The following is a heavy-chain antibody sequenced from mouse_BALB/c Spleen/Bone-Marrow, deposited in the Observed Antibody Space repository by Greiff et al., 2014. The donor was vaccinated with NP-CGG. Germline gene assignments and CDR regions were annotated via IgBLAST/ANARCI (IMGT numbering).Heavy chain of an antibody. V-gene: IGHV1-54*01. CDR2: INPGSGGT. D-gene: IGHD4-1*01. CDR3: ARCLTGTSALDF. Sequence: VQLQQSGAELVGPGTSVKVSCKASGYAFTNYLIEWVKQRPGQGLEWIGVINPGSGGTNYNEKFRGKATLTADKSSSTAYMQLSSLTSDDSAVYFCARCLTGTSALDFWGQGTSVTVSS. J-gene: IGHJ4*01. CDR1: GYAFTNYL.